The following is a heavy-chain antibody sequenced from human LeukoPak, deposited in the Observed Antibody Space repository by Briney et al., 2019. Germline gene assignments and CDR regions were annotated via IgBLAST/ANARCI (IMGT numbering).Heavy chain of an antibody. J-gene: IGHJ4*02. CDR2: IYNDVTT. CDR1: GFTVSNSY. CDR3: AKASRGYCSGRSCYFDY. V-gene: IGHV3-53*01. D-gene: IGHD2-15*01. Sequence: GGSLRLSCAASGFTVSNSYMSWVRQAPGKGLEWVSVIYNDVTTYHVDCVKGGFTISRDNSKNTLYLQMNSLRAEDSAVYYCAKASRGYCSGRSCYFDYWGQGTLVTVSS.